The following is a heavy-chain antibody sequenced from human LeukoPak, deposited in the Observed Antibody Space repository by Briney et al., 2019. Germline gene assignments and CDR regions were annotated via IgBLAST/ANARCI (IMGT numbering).Heavy chain of an antibody. Sequence: GGSLRLSCAASGFTFSNAWMSWVRQAPGKGLEWVGRIKSKTDGGTTDYAAPVKGRFTISRDDSKNTLYLQMNSLKTEDTAVYYCTTWRYCSGGSCYSGWLDPWGQGTLVTVSS. D-gene: IGHD2-15*01. CDR3: TTWRYCSGGSCYSGWLDP. CDR1: GFTFSNAW. V-gene: IGHV3-15*01. CDR2: IKSKTDGGTT. J-gene: IGHJ5*02.